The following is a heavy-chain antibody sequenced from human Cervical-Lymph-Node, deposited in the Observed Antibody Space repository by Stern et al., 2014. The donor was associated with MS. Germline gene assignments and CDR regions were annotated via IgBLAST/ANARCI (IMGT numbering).Heavy chain of an antibody. CDR1: GFTFSSYT. J-gene: IGHJ5*01. V-gene: IGHV3-23*04. D-gene: IGHD5-24*01. CDR3: ARAVGYSTDGYWFDS. Sequence: EVQLVQSGGGLVRPGGSLRLSCAASGFTFSSYTMSWVRQAPGKGLEWVSGINGRGGDTFYADSVKGRFTISRDNAKNTLIMQVGNPRVEGTAVYFCARAVGYSTDGYWFDSWGQGTLVTVSS. CDR2: INGRGGDT.